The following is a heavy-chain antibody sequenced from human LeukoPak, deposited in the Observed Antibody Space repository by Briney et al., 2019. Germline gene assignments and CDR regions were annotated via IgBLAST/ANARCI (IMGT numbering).Heavy chain of an antibody. J-gene: IGHJ6*03. Sequence: SETLSLTCAVYGGSFSGNYWSWIRQSPGKGLEWIGEINHNGSTNYNPSLKSRVTISVDTSKNQFSLKLSSVTAADTAVYYCARGRPAGIPAAIPQYYYYYYMDVWGKGTTVTVSS. V-gene: IGHV4-34*01. D-gene: IGHD2-2*02. CDR3: ARGRPAGIPAAIPQYYYYYYMDV. CDR1: GGSFSGNY. CDR2: INHNGST.